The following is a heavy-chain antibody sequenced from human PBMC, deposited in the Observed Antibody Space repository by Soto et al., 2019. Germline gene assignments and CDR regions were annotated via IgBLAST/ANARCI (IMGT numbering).Heavy chain of an antibody. V-gene: IGHV4-59*08. CDR1: GGSISSYY. CDR3: ARQTGVLLWFGEAYYFEY. D-gene: IGHD3-10*01. J-gene: IGHJ4*02. CDR2: IYYSGST. Sequence: SETLSLTCTVSGGSISSYYWSWIRQPPGKGLEWIGYIYYSGSTNYNPSLKSRVTISVDTSKNQFSLKLSSVTAADTAVYYCARQTGVLLWFGEAYYFEYWGQGTLVTVSS.